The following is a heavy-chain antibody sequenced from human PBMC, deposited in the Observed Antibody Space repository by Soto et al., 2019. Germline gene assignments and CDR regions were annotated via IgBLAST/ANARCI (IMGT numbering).Heavy chain of an antibody. CDR1: GGTISGYY. V-gene: IGHV4-4*07. CDR3: ARGQRFSDWFDP. Sequence: SETLSLTCTVTGGTISGYYWTWIRQSAGGGLEWIGRIYSSGSTNYNPSLKSRATISLDTSMNHFSLRLSSVTAADTAVYYCARGQRFSDWFDPWGQGTLVTVSS. J-gene: IGHJ5*02. D-gene: IGHD3-3*01. CDR2: IYSSGST.